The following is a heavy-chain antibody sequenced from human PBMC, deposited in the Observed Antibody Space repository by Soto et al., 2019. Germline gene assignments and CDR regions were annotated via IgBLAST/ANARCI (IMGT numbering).Heavy chain of an antibody. J-gene: IGHJ4*02. CDR3: ARRGYYSLSVDY. CDR1: GGSISSGGYY. D-gene: IGHD3-22*01. CDR2: IYYSGST. Sequence: QVQLQESGPGLVKPSQTLFLTCTVSGGSISSGGYYWSWIRQHPGKGLEWIGYIYYSGSTYYNPSLKSRDTISVDTSKNQFSLKLSSVTAADTAVYYCARRGYYSLSVDYWGQGTLVTVSS. V-gene: IGHV4-31*03.